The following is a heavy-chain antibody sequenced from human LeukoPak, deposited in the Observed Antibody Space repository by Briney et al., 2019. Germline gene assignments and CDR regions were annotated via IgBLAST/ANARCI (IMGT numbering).Heavy chain of an antibody. CDR1: GFTFSSYD. Sequence: GGSLRLSCAASGFTFSSYDMHWVRQATGKGLEWVSAIGTAGDTYYPGSVKGRFTISRENAKNSLYLQMNSLRAEDTAVYYCARARYSSGWYYFDSWGQGTLVTVSS. D-gene: IGHD6-19*01. V-gene: IGHV3-13*01. CDR3: ARARYSSGWYYFDS. CDR2: IGTAGDT. J-gene: IGHJ4*02.